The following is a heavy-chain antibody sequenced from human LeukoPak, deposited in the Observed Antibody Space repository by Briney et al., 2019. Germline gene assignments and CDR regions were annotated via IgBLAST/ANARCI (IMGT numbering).Heavy chain of an antibody. J-gene: IGHJ3*02. V-gene: IGHV4-39*07. Sequence: SETLSLTCTVSGGSISSSSYYWGWIRQPPGKGLEWIGSIYYSGSTYYNPSLKSRVTISVDTSKNQFSLKLSSVTAADTAVYYCARTHSSGWYDAFDIWGQGTMVTVSS. CDR2: IYYSGST. D-gene: IGHD6-19*01. CDR1: GGSISSSSYY. CDR3: ARTHSSGWYDAFDI.